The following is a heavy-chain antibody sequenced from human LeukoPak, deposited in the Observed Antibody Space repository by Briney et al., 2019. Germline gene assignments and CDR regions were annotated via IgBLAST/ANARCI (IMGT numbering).Heavy chain of an antibody. CDR1: GGSISSSSYY. V-gene: IGHV4-39*07. CDR3: ARVGYYDSSGYYNWFDP. CDR2: IYHSGST. J-gene: IGHJ5*02. Sequence: SETLSLTCTVSGGSISSSSYYWGWIRQPPGKGLEWIGSIYHSGSTYYNPSLKSRVTISVDTSKNQFSLKLSSVTAADTAVYYCARVGYYDSSGYYNWFDPWGQGTLVTVSS. D-gene: IGHD3-22*01.